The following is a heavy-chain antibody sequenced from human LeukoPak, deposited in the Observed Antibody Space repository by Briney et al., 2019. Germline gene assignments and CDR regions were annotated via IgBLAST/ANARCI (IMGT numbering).Heavy chain of an antibody. V-gene: IGHV1-2*02. J-gene: IGHJ4*02. Sequence: ASVKVSCKASGYTFTGYYMHWVRQAPGQGLEWMGWINPNSGGTNYAQKFQGRVTMTRNTSISTAYMELTSLTSEDTAVYFCARIAAPGNRRLNFWGQGTLVTVSS. D-gene: IGHD6-13*01. CDR1: GYTFTGYY. CDR3: ARIAAPGNRRLNF. CDR2: INPNSGGT.